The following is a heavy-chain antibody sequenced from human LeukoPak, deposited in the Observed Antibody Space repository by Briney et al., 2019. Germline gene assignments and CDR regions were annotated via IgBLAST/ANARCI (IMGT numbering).Heavy chain of an antibody. J-gene: IGHJ4*02. Sequence: GGSLRLSCAASGFTFSSYWMHWVRQAPGKGLVWVSRINTDETITTYADSVKGRFTISRDNAKNTLYLQMNSLRAEDTAVYYSARATYYYDSSGYRAVYYFDYWGQGTLVTVSS. D-gene: IGHD3-22*01. CDR3: ARATYYYDSSGYRAVYYFDY. V-gene: IGHV3-74*01. CDR2: INTDETIT. CDR1: GFTFSSYW.